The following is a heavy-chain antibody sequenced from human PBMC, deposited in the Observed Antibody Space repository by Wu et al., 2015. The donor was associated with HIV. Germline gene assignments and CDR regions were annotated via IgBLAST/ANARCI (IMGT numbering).Heavy chain of an antibody. Sequence: QVHLVQSGVEVKKPGASVNISCKASGYAFSSYYIYWVRQAPGQGLEWMGIINPSSAYATYAQKFQGRITMTRDTSTSTVYMELISLSSEDTAVYYCTTGGESDIPPTYYMDVWGKGTTVTVSS. V-gene: IGHV1-46*03. CDR3: TTGGESDIPPTYYMDV. J-gene: IGHJ6*03. CDR1: GYAFSSYY. CDR2: INPSSAYA. D-gene: IGHD2-21*01.